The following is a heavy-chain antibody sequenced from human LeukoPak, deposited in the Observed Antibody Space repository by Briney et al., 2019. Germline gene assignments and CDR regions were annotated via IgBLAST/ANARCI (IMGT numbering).Heavy chain of an antibody. CDR3: AKGAYDYIEMGYFDY. CDR1: GFSLTNFA. J-gene: IGHJ4*02. V-gene: IGHV3-23*01. D-gene: IGHD5-12*01. Sequence: GGSLTLSCAASGFSLTNFAMSWVRQAPGKGLEWVSLIIGSSGDTFYADSVKGRFTISRDNSKNRLYLQMNSLRAEDTALYYCAKGAYDYIEMGYFDYWGQGTLVTVSS. CDR2: IIGSSGDT.